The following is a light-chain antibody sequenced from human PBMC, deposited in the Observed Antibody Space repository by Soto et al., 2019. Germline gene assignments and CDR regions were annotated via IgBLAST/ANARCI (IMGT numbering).Light chain of an antibody. V-gene: IGLV2-14*01. CDR3: SSYSATNTLV. J-gene: IGLJ1*01. CDR2: EVT. CDR1: SSDVGDYPY. Sequence: SALTQPASVSGSPGQSITISCTGTSSDVGDYPYVSWYQQHPGEVPKLIIYEVTNRPSGVTSRFSGSKSENTASLTISGLQAEDEADYYCSSYSATNTLVFGGGTRSPS.